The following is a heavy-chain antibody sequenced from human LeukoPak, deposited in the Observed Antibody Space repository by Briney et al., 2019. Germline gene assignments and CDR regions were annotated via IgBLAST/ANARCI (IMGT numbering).Heavy chain of an antibody. CDR1: GDSMTNYY. CDR3: ARDRWELTPAKGWFDS. CDR2: IYVSGRI. J-gene: IGHJ5*01. D-gene: IGHD1-26*01. Sequence: SETLSLTCAVSGDSMTNYYWSWIRQPAGQGLEWIGHIYVSGRINYNPSFKSRVSMSIDTSKKQFSLNLTSVSAADTAVYFCARDRWELTPAKGWFDSWGQGTLVTVSS. V-gene: IGHV4-4*07.